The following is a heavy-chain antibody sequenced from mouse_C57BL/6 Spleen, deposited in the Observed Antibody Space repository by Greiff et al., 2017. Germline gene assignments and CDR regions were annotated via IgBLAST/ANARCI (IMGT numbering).Heavy chain of an antibody. V-gene: IGHV1-80*01. CDR3: ARWGDSEVAWSAY. D-gene: IGHD1-1*01. CDR1: GYAFSSYW. J-gene: IGHJ2*01. CDR2: IYPGDGDT. Sequence: QVQLQQSGAELVKPGASVKLSCKASGYAFSSYWMNWVTQRPGKGLEWIGQIYPGDGDTNYNGKFKGKATLPADTSSSTAYMQLSSLTSEDSAVYFCARWGDSEVAWSAYWGQGTTLTVSS.